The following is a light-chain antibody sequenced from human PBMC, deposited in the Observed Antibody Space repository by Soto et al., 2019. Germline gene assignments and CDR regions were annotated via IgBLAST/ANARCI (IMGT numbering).Light chain of an antibody. CDR1: NSDVGGSNY. V-gene: IGLV2-14*01. Sequence: QSVLTQPAAVSESPGQSITISCTGTNSDVGGSNYVSWYQQYPDKAPKLMIYDVSNRPSGVSSRFSGSKSGNTASLTISGLQAEDEADYYCSSYTSNSTRVFGTGTKLTVL. CDR2: DVS. CDR3: SSYTSNSTRV. J-gene: IGLJ1*01.